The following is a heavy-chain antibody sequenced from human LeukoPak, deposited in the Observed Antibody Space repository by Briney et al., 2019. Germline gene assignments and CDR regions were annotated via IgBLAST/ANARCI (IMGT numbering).Heavy chain of an antibody. Sequence: GGSLRLSCAASGFIVSSNYMSWVRQAPGKGLEWVSVIYSGGSTYYADSVKGRFTISRDNSKNTLYLQMNSLRAEDTAVYYCAKPNYYDSSGTFQHWGQGTLVTVSS. V-gene: IGHV3-53*01. CDR1: GFIVSSNY. CDR3: AKPNYYDSSGTFQH. CDR2: IYSGGST. J-gene: IGHJ1*01. D-gene: IGHD3-22*01.